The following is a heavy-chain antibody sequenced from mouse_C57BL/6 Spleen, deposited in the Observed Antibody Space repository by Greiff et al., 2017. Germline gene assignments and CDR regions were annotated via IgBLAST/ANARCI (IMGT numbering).Heavy chain of an antibody. Sequence: VQLQQSGAELVRPGTSVTMSCKASGYTFTNYWIGWAKQRPGHGLEWIGDIYPGGGYTNYNEKFKGKATLTADKSSRTAYMQFSSLTSEDSAIYYCARSGGTTVPFGYWGQGTTLTVSS. CDR2: IYPGGGYT. D-gene: IGHD1-1*01. J-gene: IGHJ2*01. CDR3: ARSGGTTVPFGY. CDR1: GYTFTNYW. V-gene: IGHV1-63*01.